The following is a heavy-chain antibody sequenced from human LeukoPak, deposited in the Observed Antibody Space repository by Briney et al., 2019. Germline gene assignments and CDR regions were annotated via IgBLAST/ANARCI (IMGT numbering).Heavy chain of an antibody. J-gene: IGHJ3*02. CDR1: GGSISSYY. D-gene: IGHD3-9*01. CDR2: IYYSGST. CDR3: ARVKANYDILTGYSPHDAFDI. V-gene: IGHV4-59*01. Sequence: SETLSLTCTVSGGSISSYYWSWIRQPPGKGLEWLGYIYYSGSTNYNPSLKSRVTISVDTSKNQYSLKLSSVTAADTAVYYCARVKANYDILTGYSPHDAFDIWGQGTMVTVSS.